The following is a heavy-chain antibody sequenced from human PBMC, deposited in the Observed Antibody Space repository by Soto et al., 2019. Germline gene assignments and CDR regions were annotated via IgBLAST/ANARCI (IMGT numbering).Heavy chain of an antibody. CDR2: ISFDGSNK. CDR1: GFTLSSYG. D-gene: IGHD2-21*01. Sequence: SLRLSCAASGFTLSSYGMHWVRQAPGKGLEWVALISFDGSNKDYADSVKGRFTISRDNSKNTLYLQMNSLRAEDTAVYYCAGLGETAYFDNWGQGTLVTVSS. CDR3: AGLGETAYFDN. J-gene: IGHJ4*02. V-gene: IGHV3-30-3*01.